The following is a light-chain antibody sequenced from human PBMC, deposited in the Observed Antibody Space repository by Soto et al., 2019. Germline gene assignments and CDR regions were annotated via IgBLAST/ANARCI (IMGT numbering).Light chain of an antibody. J-gene: IGKJ5*01. V-gene: IGKV1-33*01. CDR1: HGIDMF. Sequence: DIQMTQSPSSLSASVGDRVTITCLASHGIDMFLNWFQQKPGKAPKLLIYDASNLETGVPSRFSGSGSGSDFTFTINNLQPEDIATYYCQQYVNLPLTFGQGTRLEIK. CDR2: DAS. CDR3: QQYVNLPLT.